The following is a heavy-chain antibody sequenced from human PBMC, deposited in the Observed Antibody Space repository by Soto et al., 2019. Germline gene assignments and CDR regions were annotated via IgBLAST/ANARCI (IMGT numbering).Heavy chain of an antibody. J-gene: IGHJ4*02. D-gene: IGHD2-15*01. CDR3: VRFCSGGSCYPPRDY. V-gene: IGHV1-69*13. CDR1: GGTFSSYA. Sequence: SVKVSCKASGGTFSSYAISWVRQAPGQGLEWMGGIIPIFGTANYAQKFQGRVTITADESTSTAYMELSSLRSEDTAVYYCVRFCSGGSCYPPRDYWGQGTLVTVSS. CDR2: IIPIFGTA.